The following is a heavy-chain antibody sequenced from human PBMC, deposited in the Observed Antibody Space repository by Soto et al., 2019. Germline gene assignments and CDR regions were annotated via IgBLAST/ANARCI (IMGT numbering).Heavy chain of an antibody. Sequence: PSETLSLTCTVSGGSIRSGTYYWNWIRHHPGKGLEWIGYIYHSGSTYYNPSLESRVTISLDSSKNHFSLKLSSVTAAYTAVYYCARTYCGGDCYRWFDPWGQGNLVTVSS. J-gene: IGHJ5*02. D-gene: IGHD2-21*02. CDR3: ARTYCGGDCYRWFDP. CDR1: GGSIRSGTYY. CDR2: IYHSGST. V-gene: IGHV4-31*03.